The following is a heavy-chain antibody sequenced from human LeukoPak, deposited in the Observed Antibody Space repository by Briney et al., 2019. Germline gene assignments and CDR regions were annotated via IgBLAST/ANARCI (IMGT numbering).Heavy chain of an antibody. Sequence: SETLSLTCAVSGGSITSGNWWTWVRQPPGKGLEWIGEVYHSGATNYNPSLKTRVTISVDKSKNESSLALTSLNAADTAVYYCARGVPAAGAKWFDPWGQGSLVTVSS. CDR2: VYHSGAT. CDR1: GGSITSGNW. J-gene: IGHJ5*02. CDR3: ARGVPAAGAKWFDP. V-gene: IGHV4-4*02. D-gene: IGHD6-13*01.